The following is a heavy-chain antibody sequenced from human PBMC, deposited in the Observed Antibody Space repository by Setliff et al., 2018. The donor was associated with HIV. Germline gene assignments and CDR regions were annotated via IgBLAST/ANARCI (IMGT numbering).Heavy chain of an antibody. V-gene: IGHV4-4*02. D-gene: IGHD5-18*01. CDR2: IYHGGST. Sequence: SETLSLTCNVSGGSISSSNWWSWVRQPPGKGLEWIGEIYHGGSTNYNPSLKSRVTISVDKSKNQFSLKLSSVTAADTAVYYCARATPGYNYGSRHAFDIWGQGTKVTVSS. CDR3: ARATPGYNYGSRHAFDI. J-gene: IGHJ3*02. CDR1: GGSISSSNW.